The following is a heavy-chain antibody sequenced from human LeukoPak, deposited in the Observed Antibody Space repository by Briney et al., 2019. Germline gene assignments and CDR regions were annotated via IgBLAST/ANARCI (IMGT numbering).Heavy chain of an antibody. J-gene: IGHJ1*01. D-gene: IGHD3-22*01. CDR1: GYPFSSYD. CDR3: ATPGVHYDPSGYYPFQH. Sequence: ASVKVSCKASGYPFSSYDINWVRLAAGQGLEWMGWMNPNSGNTGYAQQFQGRVTMTRNTAIDTAYMELSSLRSEDTAVYYCATPGVHYDPSGYYPFQHWGQGTLVTVSS. V-gene: IGHV1-8*01. CDR2: MNPNSGNT.